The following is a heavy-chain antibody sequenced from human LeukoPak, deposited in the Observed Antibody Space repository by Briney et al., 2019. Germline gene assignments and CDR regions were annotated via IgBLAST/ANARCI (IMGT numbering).Heavy chain of an antibody. Sequence: PSQTLSLTCTVSGGSISSGGYYWNWIRQPPGKGLEWIGYIYYSGSTNYNPSLKSRVTISVDTSKNQFSLKLSSVTAADTAVYYCARHTYYYYGMDVWGQGTTVTVSS. V-gene: IGHV4-61*08. CDR1: GGSISSGGYY. CDR2: IYYSGST. J-gene: IGHJ6*02. CDR3: ARHTYYYYGMDV.